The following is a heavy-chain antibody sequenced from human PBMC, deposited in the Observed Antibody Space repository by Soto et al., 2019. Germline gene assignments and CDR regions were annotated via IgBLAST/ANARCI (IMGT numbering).Heavy chain of an antibody. V-gene: IGHV3-23*01. CDR1: GFTFSSYA. Sequence: GGSLRLSCAASGFTFSSYAMSWVRQAPGKGLEWVSAISGSGGSTYYADSVKGRFTISRDNSKNTLYLQMNSLRAEDTAVYYCAKSQDYDFWSGYPINWFDPWGQGTLVTVSS. CDR3: AKSQDYDFWSGYPINWFDP. D-gene: IGHD3-3*01. CDR2: ISGSGGST. J-gene: IGHJ5*02.